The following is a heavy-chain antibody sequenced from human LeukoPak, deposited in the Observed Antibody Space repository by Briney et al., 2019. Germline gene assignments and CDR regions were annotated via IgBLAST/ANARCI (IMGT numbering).Heavy chain of an antibody. CDR2: ISGSGGST. CDR1: GFTFSSYA. Sequence: GGSLRLSCAASGFTFSSYAMSWVRQAPGKGLEWVSAISGSGGSTYYADSVKGRFTISRDDSKNTLYLQMNSLRAEDTAVYYCAKPTYYDSSEANDYWGQGTLVTVSS. CDR3: AKPTYYDSSEANDY. V-gene: IGHV3-23*01. J-gene: IGHJ4*02. D-gene: IGHD3-22*01.